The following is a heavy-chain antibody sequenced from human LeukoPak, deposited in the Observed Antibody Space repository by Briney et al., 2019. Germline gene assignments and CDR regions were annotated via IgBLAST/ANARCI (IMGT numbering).Heavy chain of an antibody. CDR2: IYYSGST. CDR3: ALTGYYGRRYYFDY. Sequence: NPSETLSLTCTVSGGSISSSSYYWGWIRQPPGKGLEWIGSIYYSGSTYYNPSLKSRVTISVDTSKNQFSLKLSSVTAADTAVYYCALTGYYGRRYYFDYWGQGTLVTVSS. J-gene: IGHJ4*02. CDR1: GGSISSSSYY. D-gene: IGHD3-9*01. V-gene: IGHV4-39*01.